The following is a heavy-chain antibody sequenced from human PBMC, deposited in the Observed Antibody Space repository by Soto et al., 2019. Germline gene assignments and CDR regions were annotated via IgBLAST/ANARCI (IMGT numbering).Heavy chain of an antibody. CDR3: ARDSGYGDYDYYYYGMDV. D-gene: IGHD4-17*01. Sequence: SVKVSCKASGGTFSSYAISWVRQAPGQGLEWMGGIIPIFGTANYAQKFQGRVTITADKSTSTAYMELSSLRSEDTAVYYCARDSGYGDYDYYYYGMDVWGQGTTVTAP. V-gene: IGHV1-69*06. CDR1: GGTFSSYA. CDR2: IIPIFGTA. J-gene: IGHJ6*02.